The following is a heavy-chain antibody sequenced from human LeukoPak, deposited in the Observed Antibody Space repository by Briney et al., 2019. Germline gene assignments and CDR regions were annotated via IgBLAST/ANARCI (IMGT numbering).Heavy chain of an antibody. CDR3: AREYSSSSGVYFDY. CDR1: GFTFSNAW. D-gene: IGHD6-6*01. Sequence: PGGSLRLSCAASGFTFSNAWMRWVRQAPGKGLEWVGRVKSKTDGGTIDYAAPVKGRFTISRDDSKNTLYLQMNSLKIEDTAVYYCAREYSSSSGVYFDYWGQGTLVTVSS. CDR2: VKSKTDGGTI. J-gene: IGHJ4*02. V-gene: IGHV3-15*01.